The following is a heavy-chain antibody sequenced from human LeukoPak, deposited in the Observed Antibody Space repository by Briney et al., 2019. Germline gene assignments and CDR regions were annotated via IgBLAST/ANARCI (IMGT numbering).Heavy chain of an antibody. Sequence: GGSLRLSCVASGSTFSDHYMDWVHQAPGKGLEWVARIRNRARGYTTDYAASAKGRFTISRDDSEGSLYLQMNSLQTEDTAVYYCATETKDSSAYYYFDYWGQGALVTVSS. V-gene: IGHV3-72*01. CDR1: GSTFSDHY. J-gene: IGHJ4*02. D-gene: IGHD3-22*01. CDR3: ATETKDSSAYYYFDY. CDR2: IRNRARGYTT.